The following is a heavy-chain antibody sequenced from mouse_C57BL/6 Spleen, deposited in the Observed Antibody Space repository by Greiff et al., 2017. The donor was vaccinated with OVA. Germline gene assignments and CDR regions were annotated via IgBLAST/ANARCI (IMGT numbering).Heavy chain of an antibody. V-gene: IGHV1-76*01. CDR2: IYPGSGNT. CDR3: ARGRASSGYYAMDY. Sequence: QVHVKQSGAELVRPGASVKLSCKASGYTFTDYYINWVKQRPGQGLEWIARIYPGSGNTYYNEKFKGKATLTADKSSSTAYMQLSSLTSEDSAVYFCARGRASSGYYAMDYWGQGTSVTVSS. J-gene: IGHJ4*01. D-gene: IGHD3-2*02. CDR1: GYTFTDYY.